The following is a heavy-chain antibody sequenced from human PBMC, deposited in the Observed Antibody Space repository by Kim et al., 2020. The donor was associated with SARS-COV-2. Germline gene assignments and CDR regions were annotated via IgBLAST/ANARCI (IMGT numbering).Heavy chain of an antibody. CDR1: GGSFSGYY. CDR3: ARREPYSSSWYGAGGGIDY. Sequence: SETLSLTCAVYGGSFSGYYWSWIRQPPGKGLEWIGEINHSGSTNYNPSLKSRVTISVDTSKNQFSLKLSSVTAADTAVYYCARREPYSSSWYGAGGGIDYWGQGTLVTVSS. V-gene: IGHV4-34*01. J-gene: IGHJ4*02. D-gene: IGHD6-13*01. CDR2: INHSGST.